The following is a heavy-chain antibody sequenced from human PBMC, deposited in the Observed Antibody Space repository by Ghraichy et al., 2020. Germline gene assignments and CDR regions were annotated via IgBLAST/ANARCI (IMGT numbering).Heavy chain of an antibody. CDR1: GFTVSNNY. J-gene: IGHJ4*02. V-gene: IGHV3-53*01. CDR3: AWIPRF. CDR2: IYSGGST. Sequence: ETLSLTCAASGFTVSNNYMSWVRQAPGKGLEWVSLIYSGGSTYYADSVKGRFTISRDNSKNTLYLQMNSLRAEDTAVYYCAWIPRFWGQGTLVTVSS. D-gene: IGHD2-2*03.